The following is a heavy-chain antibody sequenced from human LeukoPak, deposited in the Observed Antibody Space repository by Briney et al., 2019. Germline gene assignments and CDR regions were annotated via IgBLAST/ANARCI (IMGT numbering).Heavy chain of an antibody. J-gene: IGHJ4*02. CDR2: ISGSGDTT. CDR1: GFTFSSYG. V-gene: IGHV3-23*01. D-gene: IGHD1-26*01. Sequence: GGSLRLSCAASGFTFSSYGMTWVRQAPGKGLEWVSAISGSGDTTYYADSVKGRFTISRDNSKNTLYLQMNSLRAEDTAVYYCAKGGSDFDYWGQRTLVTVSS. CDR3: AKGGSDFDY.